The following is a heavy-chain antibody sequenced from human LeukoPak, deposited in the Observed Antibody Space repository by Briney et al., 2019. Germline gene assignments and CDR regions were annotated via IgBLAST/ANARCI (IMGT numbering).Heavy chain of an antibody. CDR1: GFTFSSYA. CDR3: AKPPYYYDSSGYPSEDYFDY. D-gene: IGHD3-22*01. V-gene: IGHV3-30*18. CDR2: ISYDGSNK. Sequence: GRSLRLSCAASGFTFSSYAMHWVRQAPGKGLEWVAVISYDGSNKYYADSVKGRFTISRDNSKNTLYLQMNSLRAEDTAVYYCAKPPYYYDSSGYPSEDYFDYWGQGTLVTVSS. J-gene: IGHJ4*02.